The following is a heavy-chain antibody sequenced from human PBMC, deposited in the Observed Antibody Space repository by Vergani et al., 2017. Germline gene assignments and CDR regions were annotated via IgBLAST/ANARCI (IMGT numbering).Heavy chain of an antibody. Sequence: EQSEESGGGVVQPGRSLRLSCEASGFSFPGYAMSWVRQAPGKGLEWVSSVSGSSATPYYADSVKGRFIISRDNSKNTLHLQMNSLRADDTAVYYCTKGSRGYTGYFFDYWGQGTLATVSS. CDR1: GFSFPGYA. CDR3: TKGSRGYTGYFFDY. V-gene: IGHV3-23*04. D-gene: IGHD5-12*01. CDR2: VSGSSATP. J-gene: IGHJ4*02.